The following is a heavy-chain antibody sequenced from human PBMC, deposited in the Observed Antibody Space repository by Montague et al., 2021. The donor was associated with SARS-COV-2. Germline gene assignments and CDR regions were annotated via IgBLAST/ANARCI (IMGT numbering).Heavy chain of an antibody. CDR1: GGSISSGGYY. D-gene: IGHD3-22*01. CDR2: IYYSGST. J-gene: IGHJ3*02. CDR3: ARAGTITMIVVVIDAFDI. Sequence: TLSLTCTVSGGSISSGGYYWSWIRQHPGKGLEWIGYIYYSGSTYYNPSLKSRVTISVDTSKNQISLKLSSVTAADTAVYYCARAGTITMIVVVIDAFDIWGQGTMVTVSS. V-gene: IGHV4-31*03.